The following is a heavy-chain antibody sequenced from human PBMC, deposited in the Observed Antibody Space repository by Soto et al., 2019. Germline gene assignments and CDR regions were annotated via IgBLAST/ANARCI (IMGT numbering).Heavy chain of an antibody. V-gene: IGHV1-18*01. CDR3: AREHRWEYIGSSDGFDP. CDR1: GYTFTSYG. J-gene: IGHJ5*02. CDR2: ISAYNGNT. Sequence: QVQLVPSGAEVKKPGASVKVSCKASGYTFTSYGISWVRQAPGQGLEWMGWISAYNGNTNYAQKLQGRVTMTTDTRTSTAYMELRSLRSDDTAVYFCAREHRWEYIGSSDGFDPWGQGTLVTVSS. D-gene: IGHD6-6*01.